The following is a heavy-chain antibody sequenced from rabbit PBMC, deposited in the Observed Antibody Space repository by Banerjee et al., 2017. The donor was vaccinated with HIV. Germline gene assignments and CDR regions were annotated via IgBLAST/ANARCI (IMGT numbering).Heavy chain of an antibody. V-gene: IGHV1S45*01. Sequence: QEQLEESGGDLVKPGRSLTLTCTASGFSFSNNYVMCWVRQAPGKGLEWIACIYAGSSVSTHYASWAKGRFTISKTSSTTVTLQMTSLTAADTATYFCARDLAGVIGWNFSLWGQGTLVTVS. CDR1: GFSFSNNYV. CDR3: ARDLAGVIGWNFSL. D-gene: IGHD4-1*01. CDR2: IYAGSSVST. J-gene: IGHJ4*01.